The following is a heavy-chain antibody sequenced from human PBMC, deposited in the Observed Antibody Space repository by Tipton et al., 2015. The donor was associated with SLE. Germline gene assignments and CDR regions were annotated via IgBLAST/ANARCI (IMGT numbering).Heavy chain of an antibody. J-gene: IGHJ4*02. CDR3: VKDRTVDRAMAEAEELDY. D-gene: IGHD5-18*01. V-gene: IGHV3-30*02. CDR1: GFTFSYYG. Sequence: QVQLVQSGGGLVQPGGSLRLSCAASGFTFSYYGMHWVRQAPGKGLEWVTFIRYDGSNKHYADFVKGRFSISRDNSRNTLYLQMNSLRAEDTAVYYCVKDRTVDRAMAEAEELDYWGQGTLVTVSP. CDR2: IRYDGSNK.